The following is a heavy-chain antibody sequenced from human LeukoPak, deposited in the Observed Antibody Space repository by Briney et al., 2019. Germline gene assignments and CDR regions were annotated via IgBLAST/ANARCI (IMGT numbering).Heavy chain of an antibody. CDR3: ARGRRYSSNGRGFDP. J-gene: IGHJ5*02. Sequence: SETLSLTCAVYGGSLSGYYWSWIRQPPGKGLKWFGEINHSGRTNYNPSLKSRVTISVDTSKNQFSLKLSSVTAADTAVYYCARGRRYSSNGRGFDPWGQGTLVTVSS. D-gene: IGHD6-13*01. CDR2: INHSGRT. CDR1: GGSLSGYY. V-gene: IGHV4-34*01.